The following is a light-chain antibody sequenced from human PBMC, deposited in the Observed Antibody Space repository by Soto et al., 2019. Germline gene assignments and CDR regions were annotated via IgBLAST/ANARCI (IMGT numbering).Light chain of an antibody. J-gene: IGLJ1*01. CDR1: SSDVGGYNY. Sequence: QSVLTQPASVSGPPGQSITISCTGTSSDVGGYNYVSWYKQHPGKAPKLMIYEVTNRPSGVSNRFSGSKSGNTASLTISGLQAEDEADYYCSSYTSSSTLYVFGTGTKVTVL. V-gene: IGLV2-14*01. CDR3: SSYTSSSTLYV. CDR2: EVT.